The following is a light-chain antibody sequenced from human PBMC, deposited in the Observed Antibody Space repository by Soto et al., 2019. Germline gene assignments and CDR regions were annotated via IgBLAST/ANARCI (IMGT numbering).Light chain of an antibody. V-gene: IGKV3-20*01. J-gene: IGKJ1*01. CDR3: QQYGSSPGT. CDR1: QSVRDRY. CDR2: DTS. Sequence: EIVLTQSPGTLSLSPGERATLSCRASQSVRDRYLAWYQQKPGQAPSLLIYDTSTMATGVPDRFSGSGSGTDFALTISRVEPEDFAIYFCQQYGSSPGTCGQGTKVEI.